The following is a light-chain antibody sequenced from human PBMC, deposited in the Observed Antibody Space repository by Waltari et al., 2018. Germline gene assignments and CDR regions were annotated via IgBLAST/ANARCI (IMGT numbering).Light chain of an antibody. J-gene: IGKJ2*01. CDR1: QSVSNY. CDR2: DAS. Sequence: EIVLTQSPATLSLSPGERATLSCRACQSVSNYLAWYQQKPGQAPRLLIYDASNRATGIPARFSGSGSGTDFAITISSLEPEDFAVYYCQQRSNWPRTFGQGTKLEIK. V-gene: IGKV3-11*01. CDR3: QQRSNWPRT.